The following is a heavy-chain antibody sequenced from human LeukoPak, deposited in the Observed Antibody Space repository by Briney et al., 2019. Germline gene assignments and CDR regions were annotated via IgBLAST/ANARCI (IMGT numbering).Heavy chain of an antibody. J-gene: IGHJ5*02. CDR2: IYTSGST. D-gene: IGHD2-15*01. V-gene: IGHV4-4*07. CDR3: ARDQSPTNCSGGSCYEIYNWFDP. CDR1: GGSISSYY. Sequence: SETLSLTCTVSGGSISSYYWSWIRQPAGKGLEWIGRIYTSGSTNYNPSLKSRVTMSVDTSKNQFSLKLSSVTAADTAVYYCARDQSPTNCSGGSCYEIYNWFDPWGQGTLVTVSS.